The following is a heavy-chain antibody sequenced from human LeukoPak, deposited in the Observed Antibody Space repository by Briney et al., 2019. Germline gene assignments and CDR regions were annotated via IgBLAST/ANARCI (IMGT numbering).Heavy chain of an antibody. V-gene: IGHV1-46*01. Sequence: PGASVKVSCKASGYTFTSYYMHWVRQAPGQGLEWMGIINPSGGSTSYAQKFQGRVTMTRDTSTSTVYMELSSLRSEDTAVYYCARDSYYDILTGYGGLDYWGQGTLVTVSS. D-gene: IGHD3-9*01. J-gene: IGHJ4*02. CDR1: GYTFTSYY. CDR2: INPSGGST. CDR3: ARDSYYDILTGYGGLDY.